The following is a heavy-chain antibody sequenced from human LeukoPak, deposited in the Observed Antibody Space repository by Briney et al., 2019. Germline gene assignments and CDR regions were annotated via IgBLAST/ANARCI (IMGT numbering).Heavy chain of an antibody. CDR2: ISSNGGST. Sequence: PGGSLRLSCAASGFTFSRYAMHWVRQAPGKGLEYVSAISSNGGSTYYANSVKGRFTISGDNSKNTLYLQMGSLRAEDMAVYYCARVGIAARPLTYYYYYYMDVWGKGTTVTVSS. V-gene: IGHV3-64*01. CDR3: ARVGIAARPLTYYYYYYMDV. CDR1: GFTFSRYA. D-gene: IGHD6-6*01. J-gene: IGHJ6*03.